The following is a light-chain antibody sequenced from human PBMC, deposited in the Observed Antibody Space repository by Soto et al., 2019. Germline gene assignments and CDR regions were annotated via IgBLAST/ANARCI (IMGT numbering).Light chain of an antibody. CDR3: LQINSYPYT. CDR2: AAS. Sequence: IQLTQSQSSLPASVGDRVTITCRASQGITTYLAWYQQKPGKAPKLLIYAASALQSGVPSRFSGSGSGTDFTLTISSLQPEDFATYYCLQINSYPYTFGQGTKVDIK. CDR1: QGITTY. V-gene: IGKV1-9*01. J-gene: IGKJ2*01.